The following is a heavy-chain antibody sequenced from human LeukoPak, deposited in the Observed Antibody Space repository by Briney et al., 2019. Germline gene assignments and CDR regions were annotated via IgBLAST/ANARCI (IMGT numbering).Heavy chain of an antibody. V-gene: IGHV3-48*03. CDR1: GFTFSSYE. CDR2: ISSSGSTI. D-gene: IGHD3-10*02. Sequence: GGSLRLPCAASGFTFSSYEMNWVRQAPGKGLEWVSYISSSGSTIYYADSVKGRFTISRDNAKNSLYRQMNSLRAEDTAVYYCAELGITMIGGVWGKGTTVTISS. CDR3: AELGITMIGGV. J-gene: IGHJ6*04.